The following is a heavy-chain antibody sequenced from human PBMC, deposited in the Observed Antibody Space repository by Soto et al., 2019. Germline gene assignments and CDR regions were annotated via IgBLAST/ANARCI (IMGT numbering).Heavy chain of an antibody. CDR2: TIPLLNVA. D-gene: IGHD5-12*01. V-gene: IGHV1-69*08. CDR1: GGTFSTST. CDR3: ARDSPIGSTFSGYDAIDS. Sequence: QVQLVQSGAEVKKPGSSVKVSCKASGGTFSTSTFTWVRQAPGQGLEWMGRTIPLLNVADYAQDFQGRLTITADNTTNTTSMELTSLTSKDTAVYFCARDSPIGSTFSGYDAIDSLGQGTLVTVSS. J-gene: IGHJ4*02.